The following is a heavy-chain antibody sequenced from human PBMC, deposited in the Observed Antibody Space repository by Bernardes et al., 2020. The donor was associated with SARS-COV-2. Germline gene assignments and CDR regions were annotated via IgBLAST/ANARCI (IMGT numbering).Heavy chain of an antibody. CDR2: IYYSGST. Sequence: ETLSLTCPVSGGSIRSSSYWSWVRQPPGKGLEWIGYIYYSGSTNYTPSLKSRVTISVDTSKNQFSLKLNSVTAADTAVYYCARDYNWGNWYFDLWGRGTLVTVSS. CDR1: GGSIRSSSY. V-gene: IGHV4-61*01. CDR3: ARDYNWGNWYFDL. D-gene: IGHD7-27*01. J-gene: IGHJ2*01.